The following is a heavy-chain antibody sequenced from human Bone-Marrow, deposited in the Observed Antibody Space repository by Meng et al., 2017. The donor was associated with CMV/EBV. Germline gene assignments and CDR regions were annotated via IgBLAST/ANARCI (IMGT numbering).Heavy chain of an antibody. J-gene: IGHJ6*02. CDR1: GFSLSTSGVG. V-gene: IGHV2-5*01. D-gene: IGHD3-3*01. Sequence: SGPTLVKPTQTLTLTCPFPGFSLSTSGVGVGWIRQPPGKALEWLALIYWNDDKRYSPSLKSRLTITKDTSKNQVVLTMTNMDPVDTATYYCAHSGPSGYYDFWSGYEYYYYYGMDVWGQGTTVTVSS. CDR3: AHSGPSGYYDFWSGYEYYYYYGMDV. CDR2: IYWNDDK.